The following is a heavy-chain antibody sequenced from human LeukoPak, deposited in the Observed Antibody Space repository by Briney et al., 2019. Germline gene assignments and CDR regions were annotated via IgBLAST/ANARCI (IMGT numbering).Heavy chain of an antibody. CDR2: IYLGDSDT. Sequence: GESLKISCKGSGYSFTTYWIGWVRQMPGKGLEWMGIIYLGDSDTRYSPAFQGQVTISADKSISTAYLQWSSLKASDTAIYYCARESITARPDYWGQGTLVTVSS. V-gene: IGHV5-51*01. J-gene: IGHJ4*02. D-gene: IGHD6-6*01. CDR1: GYSFTTYW. CDR3: ARESITARPDY.